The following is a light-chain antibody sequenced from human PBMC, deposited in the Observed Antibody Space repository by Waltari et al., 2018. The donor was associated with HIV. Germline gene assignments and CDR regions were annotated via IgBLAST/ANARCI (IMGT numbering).Light chain of an antibody. CDR1: TAHHLDYHS. J-gene: IGLJ3*02. CDR2: DGD. Sequence: QSALTQPASVSGSPGQTITISYTGSTAHHLDYHSVSWYQHSPNNSPRLSILDGDIRPSGVPFRFTGSQSDNTASLTISGLHFDDEGDYYCSSFVPGGPLVFGGGTKVTV. CDR3: SSFVPGGPLV. V-gene: IGLV2-14*01.